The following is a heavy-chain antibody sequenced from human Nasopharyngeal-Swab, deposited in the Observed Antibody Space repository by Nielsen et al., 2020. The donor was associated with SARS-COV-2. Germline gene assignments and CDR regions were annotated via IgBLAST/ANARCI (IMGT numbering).Heavy chain of an antibody. Sequence: ESLQISCAVSGFTFNNYNFNWVRQAPGKGLEWVSSISSSSSYIYYADSVKGRFTISRDNAKNSLYLQMNSLRAEDTAVYYCARDGLDYDFWSAYFMDVWGQGTTVTVSS. CDR2: ISSSSSYI. CDR1: GFTFNNYN. V-gene: IGHV3-21*01. J-gene: IGHJ6*02. D-gene: IGHD3-3*01. CDR3: ARDGLDYDFWSAYFMDV.